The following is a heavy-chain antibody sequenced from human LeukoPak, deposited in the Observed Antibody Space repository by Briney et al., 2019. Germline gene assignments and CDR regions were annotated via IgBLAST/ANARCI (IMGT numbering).Heavy chain of an antibody. CDR1: GFKFTTFA. J-gene: IGHJ4*02. CDR3: AKAPDFTDTKHELDY. V-gene: IGHV3-23*01. CDR2: ITGSGYYT. D-gene: IGHD2-8*01. Sequence: PGGSLRLSCAASGFKFTTFAMTWVRQAPGKGLEWVSTITGSGYYTYYADSVKGRFTVSRDNSKNTLYLHMNGLRAEDTALYYCAKAPDFTDTKHELDYWGQGTLVTVSS.